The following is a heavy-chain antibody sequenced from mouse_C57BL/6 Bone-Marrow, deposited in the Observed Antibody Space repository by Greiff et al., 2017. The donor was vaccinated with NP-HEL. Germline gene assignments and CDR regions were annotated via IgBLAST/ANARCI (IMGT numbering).Heavy chain of an antibody. CDR3: ARGYLDY. J-gene: IGHJ2*01. CDR1: GYTFTSYG. V-gene: IGHV1-81*01. Sequence: VQGVESGAELARPGASVKLSCKASGYTFTSYGISWVKQRTGQGLEWIGEIYPRSGNTYYNEKFKGKATLTADKSSSTAYMELRSLTSEDSAVYFCARGYLDYWGQGTTLTVSS. CDR2: IYPRSGNT.